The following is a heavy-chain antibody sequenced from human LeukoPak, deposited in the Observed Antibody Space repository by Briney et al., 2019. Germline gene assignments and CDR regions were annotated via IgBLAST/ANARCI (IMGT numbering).Heavy chain of an antibody. CDR1: GYTFTSYG. V-gene: IGHV1-18*01. Sequence: ASVKVSCKASGYTFTSYGISWVRQAPGQGLEWMGWISAYNGNTNYAQKLQGRVTMTTDTSTSTAYMELRSLRSEDTAVYYCARDGGSSWYGDYYYYMDVWGKGTTVTISS. CDR2: ISAYNGNT. J-gene: IGHJ6*03. CDR3: ARDGGSSWYGDYYYYMDV. D-gene: IGHD6-13*01.